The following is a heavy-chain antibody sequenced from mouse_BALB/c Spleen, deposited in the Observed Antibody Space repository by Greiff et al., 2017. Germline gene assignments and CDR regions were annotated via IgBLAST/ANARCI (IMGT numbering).Heavy chain of an antibody. J-gene: IGHJ1*01. CDR1: GFTFSDYY. Sequence: EVKLMESGGGLVKPGGSLKLSCAASGFTFSDYYMYWVRQTPEKRLEWVATISDGGSYTYYPDSVKGRFTISRDNAKNNLYLQMSSLKSEDTAMYYCARDVYGSSYGYVDVWGAGTTVTVSS. CDR2: ISDGGSYT. CDR3: ARDVYGSSYGYVDV. V-gene: IGHV5-4*02. D-gene: IGHD1-1*01.